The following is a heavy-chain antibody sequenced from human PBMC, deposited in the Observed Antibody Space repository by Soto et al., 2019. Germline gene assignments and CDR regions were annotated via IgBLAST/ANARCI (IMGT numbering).Heavy chain of an antibody. CDR1: GFSFSTSL. Sequence: VGSLRSSCPPSGFSFSTSLMNWVRQAPCKGKEWVALISYDGTNKFYAASVKGRFTISRDNSKSTLYLQVDSLRPEDAAVYYCARDPKTSGGQHWAFNYFDSWGQGTLVTVSS. V-gene: IGHV3-30-3*01. J-gene: IGHJ4*02. CDR3: ARDPKTSGGQHWAFNYFDS. CDR2: ISYDGTNK. D-gene: IGHD7-27*01.